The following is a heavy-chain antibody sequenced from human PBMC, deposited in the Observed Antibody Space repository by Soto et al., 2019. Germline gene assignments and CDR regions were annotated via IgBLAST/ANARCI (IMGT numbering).Heavy chain of an antibody. CDR1: GYTFTGYY. V-gene: IGHV1-2*04. CDR3: ARVRMVRGVILSPYGMDV. Sequence: GASVKVSCRAAGYTFTGYYMHWVRQAPGQGLEWMGWINPNSGGTNYAQKFQGWVTMTRDTSISTAYMELSRLRSDDTAVYYCARVRMVRGVILSPYGMDVWGQGTTVTVSS. CDR2: INPNSGGT. D-gene: IGHD3-10*01. J-gene: IGHJ6*02.